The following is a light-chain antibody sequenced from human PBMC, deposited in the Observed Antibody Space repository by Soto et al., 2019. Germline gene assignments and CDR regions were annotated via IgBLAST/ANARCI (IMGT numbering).Light chain of an antibody. Sequence: ETVLTQFPATLSLSPGERATLSCRASQSVSSYLAWYQQKPGQAPRLLIYDASNRATGIPARFSGSASGTDFTLTISSLEPEDVAVYYCQQRNTWPLTFGGGTKVEIK. J-gene: IGKJ4*01. V-gene: IGKV3-11*01. CDR3: QQRNTWPLT. CDR2: DAS. CDR1: QSVSSY.